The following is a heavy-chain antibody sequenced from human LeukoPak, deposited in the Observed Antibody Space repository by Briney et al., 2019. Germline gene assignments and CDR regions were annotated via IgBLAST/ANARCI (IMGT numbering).Heavy chain of an antibody. Sequence: ASVKVSCKASGGTLSSYHMHWVRQAPGQGLEWMGIINPSGGSTSYAQKFQGRVTMTRGTSTSTVYMELSSLRSEDTAVYYCARALVVVTAMPYDAFDIWGQGTMVTVSS. J-gene: IGHJ3*02. D-gene: IGHD2-21*02. CDR2: INPSGGST. CDR3: ARALVVVTAMPYDAFDI. V-gene: IGHV1-46*01. CDR1: GGTLSSYH.